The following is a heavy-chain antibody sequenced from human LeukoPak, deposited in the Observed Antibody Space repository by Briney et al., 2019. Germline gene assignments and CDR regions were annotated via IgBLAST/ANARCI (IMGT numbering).Heavy chain of an antibody. Sequence: SGTLSLTCTVSGDSISSGSYFWSWIRQSAGKGLEWIGRIYLGGSTNYNPSLRSRVTISLDTSKNQFSLNLRSVSAADTAIYYCARDLRSGSPEYWGPGTLVTVSS. D-gene: IGHD5-12*01. CDR3: ARDLRSGSPEY. CDR1: GDSISSGSYF. CDR2: IYLGGST. V-gene: IGHV4-61*02. J-gene: IGHJ4*02.